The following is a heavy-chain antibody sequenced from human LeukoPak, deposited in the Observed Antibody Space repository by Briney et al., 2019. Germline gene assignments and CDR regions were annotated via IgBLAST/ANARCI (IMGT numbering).Heavy chain of an antibody. CDR1: GGSISSSSYY. J-gene: IGHJ4*02. D-gene: IGHD2-8*01. CDR3: ARVPHCTNGVCYKGGYFDY. CDR2: IYYSGST. Sequence: SETLSLTCTVSGGSISSSSYYWGWIRQPPGKGLEWIGSIYYSGSTYYNPSLKSRVTISVDTSKNQFSLKLSSVTAADTAVYYCARVPHCTNGVCYKGGYFDYWGQGTLVTVSS. V-gene: IGHV4-39*07.